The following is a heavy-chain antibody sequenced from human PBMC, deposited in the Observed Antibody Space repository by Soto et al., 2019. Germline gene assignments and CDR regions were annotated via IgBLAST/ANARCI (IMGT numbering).Heavy chain of an antibody. CDR1: GGSISSGGYP. J-gene: IGHJ3*02. V-gene: IGHV4-30-2*01. Sequence: QLQLQESGSGLVKPSQTLSLTCAVSGGSISSGGYPWSWIRQPPGKGLEWVGYIYHSGSTYYNPSPXSXXTISVDRSKNQFSLKLSSVTAADTAVYYCARGIDIWGQGTMVTVSS. CDR3: ARGIDI. CDR2: IYHSGST.